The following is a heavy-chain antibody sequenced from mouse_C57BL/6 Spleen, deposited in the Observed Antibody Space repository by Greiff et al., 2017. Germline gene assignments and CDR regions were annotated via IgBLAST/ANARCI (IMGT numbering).Heavy chain of an antibody. Sequence: VQLQQSGPELVKPGASVKMSCKASGYTFTDYNMHWVKQSHGKSLEWIGYINPNNGGTSYNQKFKGKATLTVNKSSSTAYMELRSLTSEDSAVYYGARTPQLRYYYAMDYWGQGTSVTVSS. CDR2: INPNNGGT. V-gene: IGHV1-22*01. D-gene: IGHD3-2*02. CDR1: GYTFTDYN. J-gene: IGHJ4*01. CDR3: ARTPQLRYYYAMDY.